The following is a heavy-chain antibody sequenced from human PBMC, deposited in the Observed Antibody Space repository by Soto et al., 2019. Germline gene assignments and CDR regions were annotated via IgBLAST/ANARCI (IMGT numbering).Heavy chain of an antibody. J-gene: IGHJ6*02. CDR3: ARYPWGYSCYGYYYYYGMDV. Sequence: QVQLVQSGAEVKKPGSSVKVSCKASGGTFSSYAISWVRQAPGQGLEWMGGIIPIFGTANYAQKFQGRVTITADESTSTVYMELSSLRSEDTAVYYCARYPWGYSCYGYYYYYGMDVWGQGTTVTVSS. CDR2: IIPIFGTA. D-gene: IGHD5-12*01. V-gene: IGHV1-69*12. CDR1: GGTFSSYA.